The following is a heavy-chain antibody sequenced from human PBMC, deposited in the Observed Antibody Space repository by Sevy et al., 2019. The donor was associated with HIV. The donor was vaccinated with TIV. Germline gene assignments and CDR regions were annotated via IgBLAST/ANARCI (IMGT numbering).Heavy chain of an antibody. V-gene: IGHV1-2*02. CDR1: GYTFSVYN. CDR3: ARGGDSGYFDY. CDR2: ISPNSGGT. Sequence: ASVKVSCKASGYTFSVYNMHWVRQAPGQGLEWMGWISPNSGGTNYAQKFQGRVTMTRDTSISTAYMEVSRLRSDDTAVYHCARGGDSGYFDYWGQGTLVTVSS. D-gene: IGHD1-26*01. J-gene: IGHJ4*02.